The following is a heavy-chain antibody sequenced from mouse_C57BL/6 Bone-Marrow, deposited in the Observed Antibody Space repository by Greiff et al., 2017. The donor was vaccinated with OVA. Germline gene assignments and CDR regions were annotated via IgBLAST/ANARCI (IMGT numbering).Heavy chain of an antibody. Sequence: QVQLQQSGAELARPGASVKLSCKASGYTFTSYGISWVKQRTGQGLEWIGEIYPRSGNTYYNEKFKGKATLTADKSSSTAYMELRSLTSEDSAVYFCARIPYYYGSSYVGWYFDVWGTGTTVTVSS. V-gene: IGHV1-81*01. D-gene: IGHD1-1*01. CDR2: IYPRSGNT. J-gene: IGHJ1*03. CDR3: ARIPYYYGSSYVGWYFDV. CDR1: GYTFTSYG.